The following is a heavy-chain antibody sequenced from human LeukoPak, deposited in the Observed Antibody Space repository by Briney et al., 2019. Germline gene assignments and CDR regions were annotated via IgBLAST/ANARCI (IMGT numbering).Heavy chain of an antibody. Sequence: GGSLRLSCAASGFTVSSYYMTWVRQAPGKGLEWVSYISTFSRYTNYADSVQGRFTISRDNAKNSLYLQMNSLRDEDTAVYYCARGDISAAGTFDHWGQGTLVTVSS. CDR2: ISTFSRYT. V-gene: IGHV3-11*03. D-gene: IGHD6-13*01. J-gene: IGHJ4*02. CDR1: GFTVSSYY. CDR3: ARGDISAAGTFDH.